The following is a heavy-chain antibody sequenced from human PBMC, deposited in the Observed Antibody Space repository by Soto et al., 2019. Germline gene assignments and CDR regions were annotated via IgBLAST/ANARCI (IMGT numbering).Heavy chain of an antibody. Sequence: ASVKVSCKASGYTFTGYYMHWVRQAPGQGLEWMGWINPNSGGTNYAQKFQGWVTMTRDTSISTAYMELSRLRSDDTAVYYCARENSSGELYHYGMDVWGQGTTVTVSS. D-gene: IGHD6-19*01. V-gene: IGHV1-2*04. CDR1: GYTFTGYY. CDR3: ARENSSGELYHYGMDV. CDR2: INPNSGGT. J-gene: IGHJ6*02.